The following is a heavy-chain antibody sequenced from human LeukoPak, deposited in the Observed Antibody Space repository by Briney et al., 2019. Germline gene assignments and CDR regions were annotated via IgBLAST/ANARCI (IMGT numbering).Heavy chain of an antibody. CDR2: IYYSGST. D-gene: IGHD2-2*01. J-gene: IGHJ3*02. V-gene: IGHV4-39*07. Sequence: SETLSLTCTVSGGSISSSSYYWGWIRQPPGKGLEWIGSIYYSGSTYYNPSLKSRVTISVDRSKNQFSLKLSSVTAADTAVYYCARDDIVVVPAAQGAFDIWGQGTMVTVSS. CDR1: GGSISSSSYY. CDR3: ARDDIVVVPAAQGAFDI.